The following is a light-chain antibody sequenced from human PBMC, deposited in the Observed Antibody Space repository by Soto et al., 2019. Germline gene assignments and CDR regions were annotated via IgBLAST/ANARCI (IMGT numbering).Light chain of an antibody. CDR3: QQSYSTPYT. CDR1: QSVLYSSNNKNY. Sequence: IVMTQSPDSLAVSLGERATINCRSSQSVLYSSNNKNYLDWYQQKPGQPPKLLIYWASARESGVPDRFSGSGSGTDFTLTISSLRAEDVAVYYCQQSYSTPYTFGQGTKLEIK. J-gene: IGKJ2*01. CDR2: WAS. V-gene: IGKV4-1*01.